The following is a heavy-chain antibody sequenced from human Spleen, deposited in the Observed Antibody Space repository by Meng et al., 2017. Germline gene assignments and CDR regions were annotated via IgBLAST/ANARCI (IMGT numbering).Heavy chain of an antibody. D-gene: IGHD3-16*01. V-gene: IGHV4-39*01. CDR1: GGSISNNNYY. CDR2: VYYIGNT. J-gene: IGHJ5*02. Sequence: QVQLQESGPGLVKPSETLSLTCTVSGGSISNNNYYWGWVRQPPGRGLEWIGSVYYIGNTYYNPSLKSRVTISVDTSKNQFSLKLSSVTAADTAIYFCARASRTFDNWFDPWGQGTLVTVSS. CDR3: ARASRTFDNWFDP.